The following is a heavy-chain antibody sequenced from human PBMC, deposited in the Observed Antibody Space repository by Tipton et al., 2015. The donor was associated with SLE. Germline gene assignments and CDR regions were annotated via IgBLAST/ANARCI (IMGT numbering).Heavy chain of an antibody. V-gene: IGHV3-23*03. D-gene: IGHD5-12*01. Sequence: SLRLSCAASGFIVSNYGMYWIRQAPGKGLEWVSIIYTDSKTSYADSVKGRFTISRDNSKNTLYLQMNSLRSDDTAIYYCAKDLRGYAIDYWGQGTLVTVSS. CDR3: AKDLRGYAIDY. J-gene: IGHJ4*02. CDR2: IYTDSKT. CDR1: GFIVSNYG.